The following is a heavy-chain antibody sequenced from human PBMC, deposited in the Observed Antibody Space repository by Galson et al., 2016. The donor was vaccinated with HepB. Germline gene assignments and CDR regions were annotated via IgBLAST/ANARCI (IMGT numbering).Heavy chain of an antibody. CDR2: ISGSSEAI. CDR1: GFTFSTYA. V-gene: IGHV3-23*01. J-gene: IGHJ4*02. Sequence: SCAASGFTFSTYAMSWVRQAPGKGLEWVSGISGSSEAIYYADSVKSRFTISRDNSKNALYLQMNSLRAEDTAVYYCETRLRAPANWGQGAQVTVSS. CDR3: ETRLRAPAN. D-gene: IGHD2-2*01.